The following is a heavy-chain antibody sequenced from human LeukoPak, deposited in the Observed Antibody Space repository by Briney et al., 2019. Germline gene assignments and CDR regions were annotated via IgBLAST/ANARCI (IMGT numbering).Heavy chain of an antibody. V-gene: IGHV4-59*01. CDR3: ARVFVVVAEGISAFDI. CDR1: GGSISSYY. Sequence: SETLSLTCTVSGGSISSYYWSWIRQPPGKGLEWIGYTYYSGSTNYNPSLKSRVTISVDTSKNQFSLKLSSVTAADTAVYYCARVFVVVAEGISAFDIWGQGTMVTVSS. CDR2: TYYSGST. D-gene: IGHD2-15*01. J-gene: IGHJ3*02.